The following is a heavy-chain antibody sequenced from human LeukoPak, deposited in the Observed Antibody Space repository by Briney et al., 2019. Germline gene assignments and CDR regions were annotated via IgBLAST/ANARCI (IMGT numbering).Heavy chain of an antibody. J-gene: IGHJ4*02. D-gene: IGHD6-13*01. Sequence: GESLKISCKGSGYSFSTYWIGWVRQMPGRGLEWMGIIYPGDSDTRYSPSFQGQVTISADKSISTAYLQWSSLKASDTAMYYCARKPSLGSSWDFDYWGQGTLVTVSS. CDR2: IYPGDSDT. V-gene: IGHV5-51*01. CDR3: ARKPSLGSSWDFDY. CDR1: GYSFSTYW.